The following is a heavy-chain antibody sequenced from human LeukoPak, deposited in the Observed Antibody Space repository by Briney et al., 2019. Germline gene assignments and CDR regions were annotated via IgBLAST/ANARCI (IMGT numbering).Heavy chain of an antibody. CDR1: GFTVSSNY. Sequence: GGSLRLSCAASGFTVSSNYMTWVRQAPGKGLEWVSVIYSGGSKYYADSVKGRFTISRDNSKNTLYLQMNSLRADDTAVYYCARQYGSGSYYNPLGYWGQGTLVTVSS. CDR3: ARQYGSGSYYNPLGY. CDR2: IYSGGSK. J-gene: IGHJ4*02. D-gene: IGHD3-10*01. V-gene: IGHV3-66*04.